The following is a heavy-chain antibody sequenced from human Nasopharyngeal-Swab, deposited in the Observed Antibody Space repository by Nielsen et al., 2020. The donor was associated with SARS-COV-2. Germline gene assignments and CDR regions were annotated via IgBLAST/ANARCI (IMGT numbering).Heavy chain of an antibody. CDR3: AKDTGSSGYYEWSYDY. D-gene: IGHD3-22*01. V-gene: IGHV3-23*01. CDR2: ISGSGGST. Sequence: LSLTCAASGFTFSSYAMSWVRQAPGKGLEWVSAISGSGGSTYYADSVKGRFTISRDNSKNTLYLQMNSLRAEDTAVYYCAKDTGSSGYYEWSYDYWGQGTLVTVSS. CDR1: GFTFSSYA. J-gene: IGHJ4*02.